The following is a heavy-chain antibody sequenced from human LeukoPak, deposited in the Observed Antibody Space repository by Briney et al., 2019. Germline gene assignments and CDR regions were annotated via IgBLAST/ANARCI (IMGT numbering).Heavy chain of an antibody. CDR2: IYYSGST. D-gene: IGHD3-10*01. Sequence: SETLSLTCTVSGGSISSSSYYRGWIRQPPGKGLEWIGSIYYSGSTYYNPSLKSRVTISVDTSKNQFSLKLSSVTAADTAVYYCARDYGSGSYPHWGQGTLVTVSS. J-gene: IGHJ4*02. CDR3: ARDYGSGSYPH. V-gene: IGHV4-39*02. CDR1: GGSISSSSYY.